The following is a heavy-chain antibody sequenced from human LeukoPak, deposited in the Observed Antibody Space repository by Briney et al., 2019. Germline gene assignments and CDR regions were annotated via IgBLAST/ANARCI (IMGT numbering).Heavy chain of an antibody. Sequence: SETLSLTCAVSGDSFSDNFWSWIRQPPGTGLEWIGEINHSGTANYNPSLRSRVIISIDTSKNQFSLKLISVTAADTAVYYCARMAYFARSVAPLIDYWGQGTLVTVSS. D-gene: IGHD2/OR15-2a*01. CDR1: GDSFSDNF. CDR2: INHSGTA. V-gene: IGHV4-34*01. CDR3: ARMAYFARSVAPLIDY. J-gene: IGHJ4*02.